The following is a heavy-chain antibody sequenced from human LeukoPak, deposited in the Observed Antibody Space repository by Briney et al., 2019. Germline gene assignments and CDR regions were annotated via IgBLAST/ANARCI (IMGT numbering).Heavy chain of an antibody. CDR1: GGSISSSSYY. D-gene: IGHD3-10*01. V-gene: IGHV4-39*07. CDR3: ASPRLGHYYGSGSYSS. J-gene: IGHJ4*02. CDR2: IYYSGST. Sequence: PSETLSLTCTVSGGSISSSSYYWGWIRQPPGKGLEWIGSIYYSGSTYYNPSLKSRVTISVDTSKNQFSLKLSSVTAADTAVYYCASPRLGHYYGSGSYSSWGQGTLVTVSS.